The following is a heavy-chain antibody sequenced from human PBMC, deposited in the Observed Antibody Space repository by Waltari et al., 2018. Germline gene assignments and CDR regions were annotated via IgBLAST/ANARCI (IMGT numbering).Heavy chain of an antibody. J-gene: IGHJ4*02. CDR2: IKLDGTSP. V-gene: IGHV3-74*01. CDR1: GGDYW. Sequence: EVQLVESGGGLVQSGGSLRLSCAGYGGDYWMDWGRQAPGKGLMWVSRIKLDGTSPTYADAGKGRFTVSRDRANNMLYLQMNGLRSEDTAVYYCTTNPPGHWGQGTLVTVSS. CDR3: TTNPPGH.